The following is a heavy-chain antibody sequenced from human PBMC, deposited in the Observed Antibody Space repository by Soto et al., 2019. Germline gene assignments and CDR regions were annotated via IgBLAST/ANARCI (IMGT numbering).Heavy chain of an antibody. J-gene: IGHJ4*02. CDR1: GFTVSGSV. V-gene: IGHV3-73*02. CDR3: SAPEYCSGTSCLGY. D-gene: IGHD2-2*01. CDR2: IRSKANNYAT. Sequence: ELQLVESGGGLVQPGESRKLSCAASGFTVSGSVMHWVRQASGKGLEWVGRIRSKANNYATAYAASVKGRFIISRDDSQNTAFLQMSSIKTEDTAVYYWSAPEYCSGTSCLGYWGQGTLVTVSS.